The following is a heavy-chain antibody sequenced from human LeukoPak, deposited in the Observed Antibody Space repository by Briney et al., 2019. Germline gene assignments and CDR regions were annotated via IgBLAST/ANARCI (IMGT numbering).Heavy chain of an antibody. Sequence: ASVKVSCKASGYTFTSYYMHWVRQAPGQGLEWMGIINPSGGSTSYAQKFQGRVTMTRDMSTSTVYMELSSLRSEDTAVYYCARDRLEVKAGYYSGPQRVFDYWGQGTLVTVSS. D-gene: IGHD3-9*01. CDR1: GYTFTSYY. J-gene: IGHJ4*02. V-gene: IGHV1-46*01. CDR2: INPSGGST. CDR3: ARDRLEVKAGYYSGPQRVFDY.